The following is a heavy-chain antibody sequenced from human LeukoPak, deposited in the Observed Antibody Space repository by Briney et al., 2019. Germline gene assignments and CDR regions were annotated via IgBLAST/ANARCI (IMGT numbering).Heavy chain of an antibody. CDR3: ARDRPLFGVESFWDY. D-gene: IGHD3-3*01. Sequence: GGSLRLSCAASGFTFSSYWMSWVRQAPGKGLEWVANIKQDGSEKYYVDSVKGRFTISRDNAKNSLYLQMNSLRAEDTAVYYCARDRPLFGVESFWDYWGQGTLVTVSS. J-gene: IGHJ4*02. CDR1: GFTFSSYW. V-gene: IGHV3-7*01. CDR2: IKQDGSEK.